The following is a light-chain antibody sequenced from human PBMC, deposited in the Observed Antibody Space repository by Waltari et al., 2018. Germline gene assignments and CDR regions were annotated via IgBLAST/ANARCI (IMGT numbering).Light chain of an antibody. CDR1: SSDVGGYNY. J-gene: IGLJ3*02. Sequence: QSALTQPASVSGSPGQSITISCTGTSSDVGGYNYVSWYQQQPGKATKLMIYDVSNRPSGVSKRFSGSKSGNTASLTISGLQAEDEADYYCSSYTSSSTLWVFGGGTKLTVL. CDR3: SSYTSSSTLWV. V-gene: IGLV2-14*03. CDR2: DVS.